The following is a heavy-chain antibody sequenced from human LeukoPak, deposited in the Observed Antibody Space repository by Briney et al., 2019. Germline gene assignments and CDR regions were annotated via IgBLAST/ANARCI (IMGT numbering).Heavy chain of an antibody. V-gene: IGHV1-2*02. CDR2: INPNSGGT. J-gene: IGHJ4*02. Sequence: ASVKVSCKASGYTFTSYDINWVRQATGQGLEWMGWINPNSGGTNYAQKFQGRVTMTRDTSISTAYMELSRLRSDDTAVYYCARLWGYSGSYWGQGTLVTVSS. D-gene: IGHD1-26*01. CDR3: ARLWGYSGSY. CDR1: GYTFTSYD.